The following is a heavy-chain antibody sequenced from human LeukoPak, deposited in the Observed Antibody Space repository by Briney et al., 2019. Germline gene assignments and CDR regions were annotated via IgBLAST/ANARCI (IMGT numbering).Heavy chain of an antibody. Sequence: SETLSLTCTVSAGSINTYYWNWIRQPPGKGLEWIGYIYHSGVTNSNPSLKSRVTISVDTSKNQFSLKLSSVTAADTAVYCCAGDPYNYKWFDIWGQGTLVTVSS. CDR2: IYHSGVT. D-gene: IGHD1-20*01. V-gene: IGHV4-59*01. CDR3: AGDPYNYKWFDI. CDR1: AGSINTYY. J-gene: IGHJ5*02.